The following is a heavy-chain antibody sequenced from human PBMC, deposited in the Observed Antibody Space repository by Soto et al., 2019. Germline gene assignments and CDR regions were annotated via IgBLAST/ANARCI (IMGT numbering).Heavy chain of an antibody. CDR1: GYTFTSYG. V-gene: IGHV1-18*01. CDR2: ISAYNGNT. J-gene: IGHJ5*02. Sequence: GASVKVSCKASGYTFTSYGISWVRQAPGQGLEWMGWISAYNGNTNYAQKLQGRVTMTTDTSTSTAYMELRSLRSDDTAVYYCARDPPRYSGYDPNWFDPWGQGTLVTVSS. D-gene: IGHD5-12*01. CDR3: ARDPPRYSGYDPNWFDP.